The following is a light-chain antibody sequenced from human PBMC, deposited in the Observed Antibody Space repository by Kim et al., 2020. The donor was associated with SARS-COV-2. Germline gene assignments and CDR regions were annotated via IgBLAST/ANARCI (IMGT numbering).Light chain of an antibody. CDR1: SLRSYY. CDR3: NSRDSSGNHLV. Sequence: LGKAVRITCQGDSLRSYYASWYQQKPGQAPVLVIYGKNNRPSGIPDRFSGSSSGNTASLTITGAQAEDEADYYCNSRDSSGNHLVFGGGTQLTVL. CDR2: GKN. V-gene: IGLV3-19*01. J-gene: IGLJ3*02.